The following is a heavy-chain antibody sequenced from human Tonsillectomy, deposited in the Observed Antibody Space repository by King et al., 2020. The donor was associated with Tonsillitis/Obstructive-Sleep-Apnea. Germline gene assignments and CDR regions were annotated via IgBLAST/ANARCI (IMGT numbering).Heavy chain of an antibody. V-gene: IGHV4-59*01. CDR1: GGSISSYY. Sequence: QVQLQESGPGLVKPSETLSLTCTVSGGSISSYYWSWIRQPPGKGLEWDGYIYYSGVTNYNTSLKSRVTISVDTSNNQFSLKLSSVTAADTAVYDCARVDRSSTFDLWGRGTLVTVSS. CDR2: IYYSGVT. J-gene: IGHJ2*01. CDR3: ARVDRSSTFDL. D-gene: IGHD2-2*01.